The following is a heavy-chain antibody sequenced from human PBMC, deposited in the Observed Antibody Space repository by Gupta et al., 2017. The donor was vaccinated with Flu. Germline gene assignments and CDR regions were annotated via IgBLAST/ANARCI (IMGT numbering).Heavy chain of an antibody. J-gene: IGHJ4*02. V-gene: IGHV3-21*01. CDR2: ISSSSSYI. D-gene: IGHD3-22*01. Sequence: GGSLRLSCAASRFTFSSYTMNWVRQAPGKGLEWVSSISSSSSYIYYTDSVKGRFTISRDNAKNSLYLHMSNLRAEDAAIYYCARNWAVYDSTGYFDYWGQGTLVTVSS. CDR3: ARNWAVYDSTGYFDY. CDR1: RFTFSSYT.